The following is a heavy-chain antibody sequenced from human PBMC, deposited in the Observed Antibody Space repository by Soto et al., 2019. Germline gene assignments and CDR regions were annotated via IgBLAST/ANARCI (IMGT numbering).Heavy chain of an antibody. V-gene: IGHV3-73*02. CDR3: TRPGSLKWDDY. CDR1: GFTFSGSA. CDR2: IRGKANSYAT. Sequence: EVQLVESGGGLVQPGGSLKLSCAASGFTFSGSAMHWVRQASGKGLEWVGRIRGKANSYATAYAASVKGRFTISRDDSKNTAYLQMNSLKTKDTAVYYCTRPGSLKWDDYWGQGTLVTVSS. J-gene: IGHJ4*02. D-gene: IGHD1-26*01.